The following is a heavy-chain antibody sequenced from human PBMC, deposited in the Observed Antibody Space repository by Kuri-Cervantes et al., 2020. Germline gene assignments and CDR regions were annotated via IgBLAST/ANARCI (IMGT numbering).Heavy chain of an antibody. CDR3: ARVDCRGYTCYVPSHGFDI. V-gene: IGHV1-69*13. D-gene: IGHD2-15*01. CDR1: GGTFSCYA. CDR2: IIPIFGTA. J-gene: IGHJ3*02. Sequence: SVKVSCKASGGTFSCYAISWVRQAPGQGLEWMGGIIPIFGTANYAQKFQGRVTITADESTSTAYTELSSLRSEDTAVYYCARVDCRGYTCYVPSHGFDIWGQGTMVTVSS.